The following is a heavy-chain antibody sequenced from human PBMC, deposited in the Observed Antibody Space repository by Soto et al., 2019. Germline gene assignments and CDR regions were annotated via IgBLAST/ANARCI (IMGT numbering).Heavy chain of an antibody. J-gene: IGHJ4*02. V-gene: IGHV3-64D*06. CDR2: ISTNGGST. CDR3: VKGEYYYDSSGYYPFDY. CDR1: GFTFSSYA. D-gene: IGHD3-22*01. Sequence: PGESLRLSCSASGFTFSSYAMHWVRQAPGKGLEYVSSISTNGGSTHYADSVKGRFTISRDNSKNTQYLQMSSLRADDTAVYYCVKGEYYYDSSGYYPFDYWGQGT.